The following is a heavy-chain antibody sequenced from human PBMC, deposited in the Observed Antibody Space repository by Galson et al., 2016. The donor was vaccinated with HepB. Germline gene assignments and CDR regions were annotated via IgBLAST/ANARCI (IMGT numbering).Heavy chain of an antibody. CDR3: TKDGDSTGYYYSKFN. J-gene: IGHJ4*02. Sequence: LRLSCAAAGFTFSNYAMSWVRQAPGKGLEWVSTISGSGDSTYYADSGKGRFTISRDKSKNTLYLQMNSLRAEDTAVYYCTKDGDSTGYYYSKFNWGQGTLVTVSS. CDR1: GFTFSNYA. V-gene: IGHV3-23*01. D-gene: IGHD3-22*01. CDR2: ISGSGDST.